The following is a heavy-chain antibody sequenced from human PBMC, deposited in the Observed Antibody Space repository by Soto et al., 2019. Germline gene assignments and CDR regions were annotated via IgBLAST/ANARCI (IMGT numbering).Heavy chain of an antibody. CDR3: AHSDSSSWYVFDWFDP. CDR1: GFSLSTSGVG. V-gene: IGHV2-5*01. J-gene: IGHJ5*02. Sequence: SGPTLVNPTQTLTLTCTFSGFSLSTSGVGVGWIRQPPGKALEWLALIYWNNDKRYSPSLKSRLTITKDTSKNQVVLTMTNMDPVDTATYYCAHSDSSSWYVFDWFDPWGQGTLVTVSS. D-gene: IGHD6-13*01. CDR2: IYWNNDK.